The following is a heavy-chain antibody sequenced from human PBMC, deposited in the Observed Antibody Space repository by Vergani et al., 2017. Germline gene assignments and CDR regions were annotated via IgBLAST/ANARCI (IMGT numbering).Heavy chain of an antibody. CDR2: INPSGGST. CDR3: AGGRGLRYLSYYFDY. D-gene: IGHD3-9*01. V-gene: IGHV1-46*01. Sequence: QVQLVQSGAEVKKPGASVKVSCKASGYTFTSYYMHWVRQAPGQGLEWMGIINPSGGSTSYAQKFQGRVTITADESTSTAYMELSSLRSEDTAVYYCAGGRGLRYLSYYFDYWGQGTLVTVSS. CDR1: GYTFTSYY. J-gene: IGHJ4*02.